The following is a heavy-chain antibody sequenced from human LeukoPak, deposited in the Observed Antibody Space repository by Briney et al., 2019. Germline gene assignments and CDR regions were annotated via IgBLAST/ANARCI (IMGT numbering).Heavy chain of an antibody. J-gene: IGHJ4*02. CDR2: INGSGGST. D-gene: IGHD2-21*02. CDR1: GFTFSSYA. V-gene: IGHV3-23*01. Sequence: GGSLRLSCAASGFTFSSYAMNWVRQAPGKGLEWASGINGSGGSTYYADSVKGRFTISRDNSKNTLYLQMNNLRAEDTAVYYCAKGRGIVVVTGPDYWGQGTLVTVSS. CDR3: AKGRGIVVVTGPDY.